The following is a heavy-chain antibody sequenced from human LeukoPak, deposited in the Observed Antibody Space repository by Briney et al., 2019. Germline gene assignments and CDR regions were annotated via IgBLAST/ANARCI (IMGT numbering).Heavy chain of an antibody. J-gene: IGHJ6*03. V-gene: IGHV4-61*02. Sequence: SETLSLTCTVSGGSISSGSYYWSWIRQPAGKGLEWIGRIYTSGSTNYNPSLKSRVTISVDTSKNQFSLKLSSVTAADTAVYYCARQVAGFYYYYYYMDVWGKGTTVTVSS. CDR1: GGSISSGSYY. D-gene: IGHD6-19*01. CDR3: ARQVAGFYYYYYYMDV. CDR2: IYTSGST.